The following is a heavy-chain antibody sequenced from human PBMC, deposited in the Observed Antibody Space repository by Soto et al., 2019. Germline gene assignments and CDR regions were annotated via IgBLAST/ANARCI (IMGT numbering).Heavy chain of an antibody. CDR3: AQYSGALEQDAFDV. CDR2: ISYSGST. CDR1: GGSINNGDNY. D-gene: IGHD6-6*01. Sequence: HVHLQESGPGLVKPSQTLSLTCTVSGGSINNGDNYWTWIRQPPGKGLEWIGYISYSGSTYYNPSLQSRVTVSADTSKNQFSLNLSSVTTADTAMYYCAQYSGALEQDAFDVWGQGAMVTVSS. V-gene: IGHV4-30-4*01. J-gene: IGHJ3*01.